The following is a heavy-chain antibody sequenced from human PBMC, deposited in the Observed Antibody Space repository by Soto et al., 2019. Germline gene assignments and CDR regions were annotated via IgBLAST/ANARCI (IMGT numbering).Heavy chain of an antibody. CDR3: AGNIVATISSFDY. Sequence: QVQLQQWGAGLLKPSEXXSLTCAVYGESFSGYXXXXXXXXXXXGLEWIGEINHSGSTNYNPSLKSRVTMSVDTSKNQFSLKLSSVTAADTAMYYCAGNIVATISSFDYWGQGTLVTVSS. CDR2: INHSGST. CDR1: GESFSGYX. D-gene: IGHD5-12*01. J-gene: IGHJ4*02. V-gene: IGHV4-34*02.